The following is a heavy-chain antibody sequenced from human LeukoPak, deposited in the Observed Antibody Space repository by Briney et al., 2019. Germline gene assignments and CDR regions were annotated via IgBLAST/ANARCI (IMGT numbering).Heavy chain of an antibody. CDR2: IYSSGNS. D-gene: IGHD3-16*01. CDR1: GDSITSNSYW. V-gene: IGHV4-39*01. J-gene: IGHJ5*02. Sequence: PSETLSLTCSLSGDSITSNSYWWGWIRQSPGKGXXXXGSIYSSGNSYYNPSLKRRATISPDTSKNQYSLSLTSATAADTPVQYWARRGIWDLQIGNWFDPWGQGILVTVSS. CDR3: ARRGIWDLQIGNWFDP.